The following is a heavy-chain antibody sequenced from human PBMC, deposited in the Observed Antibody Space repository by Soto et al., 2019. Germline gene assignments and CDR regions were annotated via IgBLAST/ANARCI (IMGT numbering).Heavy chain of an antibody. CDR2: INHSGST. Sequence: QVQLQQWGAGLLKPSETLSLTFAVYGGSFSGYYWSWIRQPPGKGLEWIGEINHSGSTNYNPSLKSRVTISVDTSKNQFSLKLSSVTAADTAVYYCASYSSSWYKDAFDIWGQGTMVTVSS. V-gene: IGHV4-34*01. CDR1: GGSFSGYY. D-gene: IGHD6-13*01. CDR3: ASYSSSWYKDAFDI. J-gene: IGHJ3*02.